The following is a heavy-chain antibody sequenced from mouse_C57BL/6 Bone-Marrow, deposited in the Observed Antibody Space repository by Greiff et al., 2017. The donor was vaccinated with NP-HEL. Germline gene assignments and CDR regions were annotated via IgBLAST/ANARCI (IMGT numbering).Heavy chain of an antibody. CDR2: IHPNSGST. J-gene: IGHJ2*01. V-gene: IGHV1-64*01. CDR3: ARRGDGTLDY. Sequence: QVHVKQPGAELVKPGASVKLSCKASGYTFTSYWMHWVKQRPGQGLEWIGMIHPNSGSTNYNEKFKSKATLTVDKSSSTAYMQLSSLTSEDSAVYYCARRGDGTLDYWGQGTTLTVSS. D-gene: IGHD1-1*01. CDR1: GYTFTSYW.